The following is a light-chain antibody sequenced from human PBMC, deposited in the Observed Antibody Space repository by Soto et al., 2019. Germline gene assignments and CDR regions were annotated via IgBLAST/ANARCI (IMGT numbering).Light chain of an antibody. Sequence: EIVMTQSPATLSVSPGERATLSCRASQSVSSNLAWYQQKPGQAPSLLIYGAFTRATGIPARFSGTASGTEFTLTISSLQSEDFALYYCQQYNDWPLTFGQGTKVDIK. CDR3: QQYNDWPLT. V-gene: IGKV3-15*01. CDR2: GAF. J-gene: IGKJ1*01. CDR1: QSVSSN.